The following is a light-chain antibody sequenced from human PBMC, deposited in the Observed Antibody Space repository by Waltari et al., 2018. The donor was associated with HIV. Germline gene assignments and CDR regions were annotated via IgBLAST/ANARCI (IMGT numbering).Light chain of an antibody. Sequence: IVMTQTPLSLAVTPGQSASFSCRSSQSLLHSDGKTYLYWYLQKAGQPPQLLLYEVTNRFAGVPHRFGGSGAGTNFTLRISRVEADDAGTYYCMQSIQRLYTFGQG. CDR3: MQSIQRLYT. V-gene: IGKV2D-29*01. J-gene: IGKJ2*01. CDR2: EVT. CDR1: QSLLHSDGKTY.